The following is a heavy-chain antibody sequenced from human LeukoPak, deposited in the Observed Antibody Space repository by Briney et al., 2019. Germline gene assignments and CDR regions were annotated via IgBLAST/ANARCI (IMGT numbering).Heavy chain of an antibody. V-gene: IGHV4-34*01. CDR3: ARSAGGFDY. Sequence: SETLSLTCAVYGGSFSGYYWSWIRQPPGKGLEWIGEINHSGSTNYNPSLKSRVTISVDTSKNQFSLKLSSVTAADTAVYYCARSAGGFDYWGQGTLVVVSS. CDR1: GGSFSGYY. D-gene: IGHD3-10*01. J-gene: IGHJ4*02. CDR2: INHSGST.